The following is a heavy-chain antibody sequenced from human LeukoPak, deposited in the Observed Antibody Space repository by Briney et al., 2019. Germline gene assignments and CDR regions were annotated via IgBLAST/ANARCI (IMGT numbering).Heavy chain of an antibody. Sequence: SETLSLTCTVSGGSISSRSYYWGWIRQPPGKGLEWIGKISDSGSTYYSPSLRSRVTISIDMSKNQFSLQLNSVTPEDTAVYYCARERASDWFDPWGQGTLVTVSS. CDR1: GGSISSRSYY. J-gene: IGHJ5*02. CDR2: ISDSGST. CDR3: ARERASDWFDP. V-gene: IGHV4-39*02.